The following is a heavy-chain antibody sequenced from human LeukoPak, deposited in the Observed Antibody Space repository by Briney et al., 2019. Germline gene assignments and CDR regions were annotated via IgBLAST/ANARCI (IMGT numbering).Heavy chain of an antibody. D-gene: IGHD3-10*01. V-gene: IGHV3-21*04. Sequence: GGSLRLSCAASGFTFSSYSMNWVRQALGKGLEWVSSISSSSSYIYYADSVKGRFTISRDNAKNSLYLQMDSLSAEDTAVYYCASLRGVNRWGQGTLVTVSS. CDR3: ASLRGVNR. J-gene: IGHJ4*02. CDR1: GFTFSSYS. CDR2: ISSSSSYI.